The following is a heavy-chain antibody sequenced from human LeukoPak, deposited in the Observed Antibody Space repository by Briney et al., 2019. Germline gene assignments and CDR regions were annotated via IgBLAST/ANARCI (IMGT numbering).Heavy chain of an antibody. J-gene: IGHJ4*02. CDR3: AKAAVGAYFFDY. V-gene: IGHV3-23*01. CDR1: GFTFSSHA. Sequence: GGSLRLSCAASGFTFSSHAMTWVRQAPGKGLEWVSGISSSGGSPNYADSVTGRFTISRDNSKNTLYLQMNSLRAEDTAVYYCAKAAVGAYFFDYWGQGTLVTVSS. D-gene: IGHD1-26*01. CDR2: ISSSGGSP.